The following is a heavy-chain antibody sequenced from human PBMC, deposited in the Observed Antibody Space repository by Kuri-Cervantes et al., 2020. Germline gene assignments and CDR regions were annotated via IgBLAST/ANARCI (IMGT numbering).Heavy chain of an antibody. CDR1: GYAFSSYW. J-gene: IGHJ4*02. CDR3: ARAEKYYNFWGCYYSPPDY. V-gene: IGHV5-51*01. Sequence: GESLKISCRASGYAFSSYWIGWVRQMPGKGLEWMGIIYPDDSDTRYSPSFQGQVSISADKSIRTAYPQWNSLKAPDTAIYYCARAEKYYNFWGCYYSPPDYWGQGTLVTVSS. CDR2: IYPDDSDT. D-gene: IGHD3-3*01.